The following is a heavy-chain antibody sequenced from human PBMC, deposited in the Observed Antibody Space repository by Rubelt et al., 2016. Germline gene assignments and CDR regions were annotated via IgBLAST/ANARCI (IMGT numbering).Heavy chain of an antibody. CDR3: ARERAAARGLFDP. CDR1: GGSFSGYY. Sequence: QVQLQQWGAGLLKPSETLFLTCAVYGGSFSGYYWSWIRQTPGKGLEWIGEISHRGGTNYNPSLKGRLPLSVASSKNPFSLKLSSVTAADTAVYYCARERAAARGLFDPWGQGTLVTVSS. CDR2: ISHRGGT. D-gene: IGHD6-13*01. J-gene: IGHJ5*02. V-gene: IGHV4-34*01.